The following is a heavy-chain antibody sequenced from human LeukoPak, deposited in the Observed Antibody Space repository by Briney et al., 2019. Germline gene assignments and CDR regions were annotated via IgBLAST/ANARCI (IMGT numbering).Heavy chain of an antibody. V-gene: IGHV4-39*07. CDR3: AKGVLLWFGEPNWFDP. CDR1: SGSISSESYY. Sequence: SETLSLTCAVSSGSISSESYYWDWIRQPPGKGLEWIGTIFCRGSTNYNPSLKSRVTMSVDTSKNQFSLKLSSVTAADTAVYYCAKGVLLWFGEPNWFDPWGQGTLVTVSS. J-gene: IGHJ5*02. D-gene: IGHD3-10*01. CDR2: IFCRGST.